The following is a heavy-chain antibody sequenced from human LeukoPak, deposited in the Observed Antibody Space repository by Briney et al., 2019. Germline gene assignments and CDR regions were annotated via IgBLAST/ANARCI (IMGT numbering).Heavy chain of an antibody. CDR1: GYTFTSYD. J-gene: IGHJ5*02. CDR2: MNPNSGNT. Sequence: ASVKVSCKASGYTFTSYDINWVRQATGQGLEWMGWMNPNSGNTGYAQKFQGRVTITADKSTSTAYMELSSLRSEDTAVYYCASTRRRWFGELYDQFGVRGASLGPNLDPWGQGTLVTVSS. D-gene: IGHD3-10*01. CDR3: ASTRRRWFGELYDQFGVRGASLGPNLDP. V-gene: IGHV1-8*01.